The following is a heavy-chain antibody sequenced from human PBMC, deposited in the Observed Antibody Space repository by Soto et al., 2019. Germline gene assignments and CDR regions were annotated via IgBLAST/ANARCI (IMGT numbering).Heavy chain of an antibody. J-gene: IGHJ6*04. CDR2: IYYSGST. Sequence: PSETLSLTCTVSGGSISSYYWSWIRQPPGKGLEWIGYIYYSGSTNYNPSLKSRVTISVDTSKNQFSLKLSSVTAADTAVYYCARTGYGSGSYRSHVDVWGKGTTVTVSS. CDR3: ARTGYGSGSYRSHVDV. V-gene: IGHV4-59*08. D-gene: IGHD3-10*01. CDR1: GGSISSYY.